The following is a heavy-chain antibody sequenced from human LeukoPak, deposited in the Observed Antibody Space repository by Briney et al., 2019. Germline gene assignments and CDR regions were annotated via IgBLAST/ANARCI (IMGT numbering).Heavy chain of an antibody. V-gene: IGHV3-7*01. J-gene: IGHJ4*02. Sequence: GGSLRLSCAASGFTFSNYWMTWVRQAPGKGLEWVAHVKPDGSEKSYVDSVKGRFTISRDNAQNSLYLQMNSLRAEDTAVYYCARDRGYYVFDYWGQGTLVTISS. D-gene: IGHD3-22*01. CDR3: ARDRGYYVFDY. CDR1: GFTFSNYW. CDR2: VKPDGSEK.